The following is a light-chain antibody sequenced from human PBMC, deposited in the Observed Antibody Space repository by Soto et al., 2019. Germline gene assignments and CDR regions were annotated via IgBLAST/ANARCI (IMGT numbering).Light chain of an antibody. J-gene: IGKJ1*01. Sequence: EIVLTQSPGTLSLSPGERATLSCRASQSVSSTYLAWYQQKPGQAPRLLIYGASSRATGIPDRLRGSGSGTDFTLTISRLEPEDFAVYYCQHYGSSPTTFGQGTKVDIK. V-gene: IGKV3-20*01. CDR1: QSVSSTY. CDR2: GAS. CDR3: QHYGSSPTT.